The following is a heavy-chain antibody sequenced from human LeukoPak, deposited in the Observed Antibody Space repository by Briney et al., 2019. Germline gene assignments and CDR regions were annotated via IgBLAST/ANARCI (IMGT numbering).Heavy chain of an antibody. J-gene: IGHJ4*02. CDR2: ISYDGSNK. CDR3: AKNYYDSSAFDY. V-gene: IGHV3-30-3*02. CDR1: GFSFSTYA. D-gene: IGHD3-22*01. Sequence: GRSLRISCAASGFSFSTYAMHWVRQAPGKGLEWVAVISYDGSNKYFPDSLKGRFTISRDNSKNTLFLQMNSLRAEDTAVYYCAKNYYDSSAFDYWGQGTLVTVSP.